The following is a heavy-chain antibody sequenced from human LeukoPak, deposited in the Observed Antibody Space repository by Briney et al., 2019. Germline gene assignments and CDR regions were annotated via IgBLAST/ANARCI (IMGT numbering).Heavy chain of an antibody. CDR2: ISSSSSYI. CDR3: ASSFLGYCSSTSCYILGYYFDY. D-gene: IGHD2-2*02. J-gene: IGHJ4*02. V-gene: IGHV3-21*01. CDR1: GFTFSSYS. Sequence: GGSLRLSCAASGFTFSSYSMNWVRQAPGKGLEWVSSISSSSSYIYYADSVKGRFTISRDNAKNSLYLQMNSLRAEDTAVYYCASSFLGYCSSTSCYILGYYFDYWGQGTLVTVSP.